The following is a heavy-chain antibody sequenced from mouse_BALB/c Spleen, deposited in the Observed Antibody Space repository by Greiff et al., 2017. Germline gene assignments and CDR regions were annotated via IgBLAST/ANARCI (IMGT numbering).Heavy chain of an antibody. CDR1: GFSLSRYS. D-gene: IGHD2-14*01. V-gene: IGHV2-6-4*01. CDR3: ARTYRYDVKDYAMDY. CDR2: IWGGGST. Sequence: VHLVESGPGLVAPSQSLSITCTVSGFSLSRYSVHWVRQPPGKGLEWLGMIWGGGSTDYNSALKSRLSISKDNSKSQVFLKMNSLQTDDTAMYYCARTYRYDVKDYAMDYWGQGTSVTVSS. J-gene: IGHJ4*01.